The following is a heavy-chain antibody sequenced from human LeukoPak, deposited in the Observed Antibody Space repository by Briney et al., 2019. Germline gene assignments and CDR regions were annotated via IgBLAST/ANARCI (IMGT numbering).Heavy chain of an antibody. Sequence: ASVKVSCKASGGTFSSYAISWVRQAPGQGLEWMGGIIPIFGTANYAQKFQGRVTITADESTSTAYMELSSLRSEDTAVYYCAGPYCGGDCYSYYYGMDAWGQGTTVTVSS. V-gene: IGHV1-69*13. CDR2: IIPIFGTA. CDR1: GGTFSSYA. J-gene: IGHJ6*02. D-gene: IGHD2-21*02. CDR3: AGPYCGGDCYSYYYGMDA.